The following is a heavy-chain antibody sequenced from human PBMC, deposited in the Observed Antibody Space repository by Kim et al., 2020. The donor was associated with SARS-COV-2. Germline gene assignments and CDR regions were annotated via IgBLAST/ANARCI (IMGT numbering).Heavy chain of an antibody. Sequence: SETLSLTCTVSGGSISSGGYYWSWIRQHPGKGLEWIGYIYYSGSTYYNPSLKSRVTISVDTSKNQFSLKLNSVTAADTAVYYCARAVITMIVVVNAFDIWGQGTMVTVSS. V-gene: IGHV4-31*03. J-gene: IGHJ3*02. CDR2: IYYSGST. D-gene: IGHD3-22*01. CDR3: ARAVITMIVVVNAFDI. CDR1: GGSISSGGYY.